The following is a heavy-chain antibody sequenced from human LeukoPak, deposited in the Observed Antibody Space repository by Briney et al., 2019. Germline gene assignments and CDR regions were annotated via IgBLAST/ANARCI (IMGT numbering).Heavy chain of an antibody. D-gene: IGHD5-12*01. J-gene: IGHJ4*01. V-gene: IGHV3-23*01. Sequence: GGSLRLSCAASGFTFSNYAMSWVRQAPGKGLEWVSAISGSAGFTYYADAVRGRFTVSRDISTNTVFLQMDSLRAGDTAVYYCAKEYSGYDFDCWGQGTLVTVSS. CDR1: GFTFSNYA. CDR3: AKEYSGYDFDC. CDR2: ISGSAGFT.